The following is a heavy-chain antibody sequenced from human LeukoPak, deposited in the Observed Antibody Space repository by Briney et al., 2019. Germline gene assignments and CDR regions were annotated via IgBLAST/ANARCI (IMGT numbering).Heavy chain of an antibody. J-gene: IGHJ4*02. CDR1: GYTFTSYD. CDR3: ASEVQLERRGFDY. D-gene: IGHD1-1*01. V-gene: IGHV1-8*01. Sequence: GASVKVSCKASGYTFTSYDINWVRQATGQGLEWMGWMNPNSGNTGYAQKFQGRVTMTRNTSISTAYMELNSLRSEDTAVYYCASEVQLERRGFDYWGQGTLVTVSS. CDR2: MNPNSGNT.